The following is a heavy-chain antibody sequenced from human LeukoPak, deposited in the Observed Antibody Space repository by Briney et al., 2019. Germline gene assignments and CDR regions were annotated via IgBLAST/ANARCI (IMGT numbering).Heavy chain of an antibody. CDR3: ARAPVLLWFGELPFPDY. J-gene: IGHJ4*02. CDR1: GYTFTGYY. Sequence: GASVKVSCKASGYTFTGYYMHWVRQAPGQGLEWMGWINPNSGGTNYAQKFQGRVTMTRDTSISTAYMELSRLRSDDTAVYYCARAPVLLWFGELPFPDYWGQGTLVTVSS. CDR2: INPNSGGT. D-gene: IGHD3-10*01. V-gene: IGHV1-2*02.